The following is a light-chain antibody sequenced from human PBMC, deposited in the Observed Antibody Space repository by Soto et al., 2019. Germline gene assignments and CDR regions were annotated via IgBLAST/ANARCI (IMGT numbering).Light chain of an antibody. Sequence: QSAPTQPASVSGSPGQSITISCTGTSSDVGGYNYVSWYQQHPGKAPKLMIYDVSNRPSGVSNRFSGSKSGNTASLTISGLRAEDEADYYCSSYTSSSTYVFGTGTKLTVL. CDR2: DVS. CDR3: SSYTSSSTYV. V-gene: IGLV2-14*01. CDR1: SSDVGGYNY. J-gene: IGLJ1*01.